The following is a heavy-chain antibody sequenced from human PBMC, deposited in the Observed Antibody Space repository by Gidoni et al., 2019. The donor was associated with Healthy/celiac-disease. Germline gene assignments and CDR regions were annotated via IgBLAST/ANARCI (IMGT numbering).Heavy chain of an antibody. D-gene: IGHD4-17*01. CDR1: GFTFSSYA. Sequence: EVQLLESGGGLVQPGGSLRPPCAASGFTFSSYAMSWVRQAPGKGLEWVSAISGSGGSTYYADSVKGRFTISRDNSKNTLYLQMNSLRAEDTAVYYCAKEGGVYYGGNQGGWGQGTLVTVSS. CDR2: ISGSGGST. CDR3: AKEGGVYYGGNQGG. J-gene: IGHJ4*02. V-gene: IGHV3-23*01.